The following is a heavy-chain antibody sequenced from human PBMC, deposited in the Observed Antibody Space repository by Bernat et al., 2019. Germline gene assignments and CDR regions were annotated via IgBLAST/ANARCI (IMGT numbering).Heavy chain of an antibody. J-gene: IGHJ3*01. CDR2: INPNNGDT. CDR3: AREGYSYGFGGFDV. D-gene: IGHD5-18*01. V-gene: IGHV1-2*04. CDR1: GNTFTGYY. Sequence: QVQLVQSGAEVKKSGASVKVSCRAPGNTFTGYYMHWVRQAPGQGLEWMGWINPNNGDTNYAQKFQGWVTMTRDTSISTAYMELYRLTSDDTAVYDCAREGYSYGFGGFDVWGRGTMVTVSS.